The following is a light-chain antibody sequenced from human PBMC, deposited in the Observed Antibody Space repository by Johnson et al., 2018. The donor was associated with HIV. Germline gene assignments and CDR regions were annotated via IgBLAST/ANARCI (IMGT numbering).Light chain of an antibody. CDR3: GTWDSSLSANV. V-gene: IGLV1-51*02. CDR2: EDD. CDR1: SSNIGKNH. Sequence: QSALTQPPSVSAAPGQKVTISCSGSSSNIGKNHVSWYQQFPGTAPKLLVYEDDKRPSDIPDRFSGSKSGTSATLGITGLQTGDEADYYCGTWDSSLSANVFGTGTKVTVL. J-gene: IGLJ1*01.